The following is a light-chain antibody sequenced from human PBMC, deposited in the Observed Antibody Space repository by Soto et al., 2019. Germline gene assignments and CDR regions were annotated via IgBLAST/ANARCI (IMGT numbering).Light chain of an antibody. V-gene: IGKV3-15*01. Sequence: EIVMTQSPATLSVSPGERATLSCRASQGVATNLAWYQQKPGQVPRLLIHSASTRATGVPARFSGSGSGTEFTLTISSLQSEDFAVYYCQQHNYWPSFGQGTKLEIK. CDR1: QGVATN. J-gene: IGKJ2*01. CDR3: QQHNYWPS. CDR2: SAS.